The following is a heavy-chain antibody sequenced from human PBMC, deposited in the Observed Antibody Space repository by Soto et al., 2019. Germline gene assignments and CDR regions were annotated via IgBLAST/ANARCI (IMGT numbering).Heavy chain of an antibody. CDR3: ARDHVTMVRGVITPEFYYYYGMDV. J-gene: IGHJ6*02. V-gene: IGHV3-21*01. Sequence: GGSLRLSCAASGFTFSSYSMNWVRQAPGKGLEWVSSISSSSSYIYYADSVKGRFSISRDNAKNSLYLQMNSLRAEDTAVYYCARDHVTMVRGVITPEFYYYYGMDVWGQGTTVTVSS. D-gene: IGHD3-10*01. CDR2: ISSSSSYI. CDR1: GFTFSSYS.